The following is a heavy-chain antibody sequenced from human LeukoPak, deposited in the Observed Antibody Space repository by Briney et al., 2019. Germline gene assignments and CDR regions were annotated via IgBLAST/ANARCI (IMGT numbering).Heavy chain of an antibody. D-gene: IGHD1/OR15-1a*01. J-gene: IGHJ4*02. CDR2: ISGSGSTV. V-gene: IGHV3-11*04. Sequence: GGSLRLSCAASGFTFGDYSMTWIPQAPGKGLEWVSYISGSGSTVYYADSVKGRFTISRVNAKNSLYLHMKSQKAADTAVYYCARVRTPRWGFDYWGQGTLVTVSS. CDR1: GFTFGDYS. CDR3: ARVRTPRWGFDY.